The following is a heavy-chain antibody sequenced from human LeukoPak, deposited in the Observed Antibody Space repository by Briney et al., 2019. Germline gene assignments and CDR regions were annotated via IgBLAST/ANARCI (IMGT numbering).Heavy chain of an antibody. CDR1: GFTFDDYA. D-gene: IGHD2-15*01. CDR2: ISWNSGSI. V-gene: IGHV3-9*01. Sequence: PGGSLRLSCAASGFTFDDYAMHWVRQAPGKGLEWVSGISWNSGSIGYEDSVKGRFTISRDNAKNSLYLQMNSLRAEDTALYYCAKDIGGFCSGGSCYFQHWGQGTLVTVSS. J-gene: IGHJ1*01. CDR3: AKDIGGFCSGGSCYFQH.